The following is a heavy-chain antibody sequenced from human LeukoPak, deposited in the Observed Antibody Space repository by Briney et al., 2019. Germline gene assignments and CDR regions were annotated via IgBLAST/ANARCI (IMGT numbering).Heavy chain of an antibody. Sequence: SGGSLRLSCAASGFTFSSYVMSWVRQAPGKGLEWVSAISGSGGSTYYADSVKGRFTISRDNSKNTLYLQMNSLRAEDTAVYYCAKERVPYYDSSGYYLYWGQGTLVTVSS. CDR1: GFTFSSYV. CDR2: ISGSGGST. D-gene: IGHD3-22*01. V-gene: IGHV3-23*01. CDR3: AKERVPYYDSSGYYLY. J-gene: IGHJ4*02.